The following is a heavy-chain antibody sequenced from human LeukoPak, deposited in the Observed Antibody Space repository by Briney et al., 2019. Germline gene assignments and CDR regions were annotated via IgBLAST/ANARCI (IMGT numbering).Heavy chain of an antibody. D-gene: IGHD2-2*01. Sequence: GGSLRLSCAASGFTFDSYAMTWVRQAPGEGLEWVSYISSPGSSTFYADSVKGRFTISRDNSKNTLYLQMNSLRAEDTAVYYCAKRGIPTSAYYFDYWGQGTLITVSS. J-gene: IGHJ4*02. CDR3: AKRGIPTSAYYFDY. CDR1: GFTFDSYA. V-gene: IGHV3-23*01. CDR2: ISSPGSST.